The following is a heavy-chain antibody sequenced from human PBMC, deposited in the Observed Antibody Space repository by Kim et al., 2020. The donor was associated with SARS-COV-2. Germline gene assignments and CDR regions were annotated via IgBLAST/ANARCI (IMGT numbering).Heavy chain of an antibody. CDR2: IKQDGSEK. Sequence: GGSLRLSCAASGFTFSSYWMSWVRQAPGKGLEWVANIKQDGSEKYYVDSVKGRFTISRDNAKNSLYLQMNSLRAEDTAVYYCARGYSSSWYDAFDIWGQGTMVTVSS. CDR3: ARGYSSSWYDAFDI. J-gene: IGHJ3*02. CDR1: GFTFSSYW. D-gene: IGHD6-13*01. V-gene: IGHV3-7*01.